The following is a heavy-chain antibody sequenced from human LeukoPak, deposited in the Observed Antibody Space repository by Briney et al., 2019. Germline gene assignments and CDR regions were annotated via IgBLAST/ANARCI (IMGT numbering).Heavy chain of an antibody. V-gene: IGHV5-10-1*01. Sequence: GESLRISCKGSGYSSTSYWISWVRQIPAQGLEWMGMSEPSDSYTNYSPPFKVHVTISADKSISTAYMQWTSLTAADTAMYYWGRANSSGYFDYWGQGTLVTVSS. D-gene: IGHD3-22*01. J-gene: IGHJ4*02. CDR1: GYSSTSYW. CDR2: SEPSDSYT. CDR3: GRANSSGYFDY.